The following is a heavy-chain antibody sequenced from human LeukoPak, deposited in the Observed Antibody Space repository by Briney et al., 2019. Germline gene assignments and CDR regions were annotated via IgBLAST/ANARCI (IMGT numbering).Heavy chain of an antibody. CDR1: GFTFSDYW. J-gene: IGHJ6*02. CDR3: AKDDSGQSDYYYGMDV. CDR2: IKYDGSEE. D-gene: IGHD3-10*01. Sequence: PGGSLRRSCAASGFTFSDYWMTWVRQAPGRGLEWVANIKYDGSEENYVDSVEGRFTISRDNAKNSLFLQMNSLRVEDTAVYYCAKDDSGQSDYYYGMDVWGQGTTVTVSS. V-gene: IGHV3-7*01.